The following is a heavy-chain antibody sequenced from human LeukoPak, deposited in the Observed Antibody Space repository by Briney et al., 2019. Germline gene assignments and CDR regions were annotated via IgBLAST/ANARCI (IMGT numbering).Heavy chain of an antibody. CDR3: AKLSAAVVAAAGTPDIDY. CDR1: GFAFSSYG. J-gene: IGHJ4*02. Sequence: GRSLRLSCVASGFAFSSYGMHWVRQAPGKGLEWVAVISYDGSNKYYADSVKGRFTISRDNSKNTLYLQMNSLRAEDTAVYYCAKLSAAVVAAAGTPDIDYWGQGTLVTVSS. D-gene: IGHD6-13*01. CDR2: ISYDGSNK. V-gene: IGHV3-30*18.